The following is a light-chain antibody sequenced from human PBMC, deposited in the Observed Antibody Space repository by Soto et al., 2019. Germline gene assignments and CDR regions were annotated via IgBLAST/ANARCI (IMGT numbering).Light chain of an antibody. CDR3: EERTRHSWS. V-gene: IGKV1-5*01. CDR1: QSIDRW. CDR2: DGS. J-gene: IGKJ1*01. Sequence: SVGDRVTITCRASQSIDRWLAWYQQKPGKAPKLVIYDGSTLESGVPSRFSVSGSGTEFTLTITSLYSEHFTAYDCEERTRHSWSFG.